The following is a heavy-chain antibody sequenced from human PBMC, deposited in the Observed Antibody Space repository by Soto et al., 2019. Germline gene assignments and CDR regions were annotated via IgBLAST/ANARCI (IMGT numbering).Heavy chain of an antibody. J-gene: IGHJ6*02. V-gene: IGHV1-18*01. CDR1: GYTFTTYG. D-gene: IGHD1-26*01. CDR3: ARGAPSWAYGMDV. CDR2: ISPYNGNT. Sequence: QVRLVQFGAEVKKPGASVKVSCEASGYTFTTYGISWVRQAPGQGLEWMGWISPYNGNTNYAQKFQGRVTMTTDTSTSTAYMDLRSLRSDDTAVYYCARGAPSWAYGMDVWGQETTVTVSS.